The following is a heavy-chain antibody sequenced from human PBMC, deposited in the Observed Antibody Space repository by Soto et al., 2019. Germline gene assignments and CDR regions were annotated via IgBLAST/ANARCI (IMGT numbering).Heavy chain of an antibody. V-gene: IGHV4-34*01. J-gene: IGHJ4*02. CDR3: ARATVLSGSYYTRPKSPHFDY. CDR1: GGSFSGYY. Sequence: SETLSLTCAVYGGSFSGYYWSWIRQPPGKGLEWIGEINHSGSTNYNPSLKSRVTISVGTSKNQFSLKLSSVTAADTAVYYCARATVLSGSYYTRPKSPHFDYLGQGTPVTVSS. CDR2: INHSGST. D-gene: IGHD3-10*01.